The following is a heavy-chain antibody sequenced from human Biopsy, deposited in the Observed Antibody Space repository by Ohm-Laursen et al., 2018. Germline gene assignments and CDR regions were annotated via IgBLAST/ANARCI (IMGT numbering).Heavy chain of an antibody. CDR1: GYTFIAYN. J-gene: IGHJ6*02. D-gene: IGHD5-24*01. CDR3: GKATDGKRYGMDV. Sequence: SVKVSCKASGYTFIAYNIHWVRQAPGQGLEWMGWITPESGGTDYAQKFRGRGSMTRDTSISTVYMELKSLTYGDTAVYYCGKATDGKRYGMDVWGQGTTVTVSS. V-gene: IGHV1-2*02. CDR2: ITPESGGT.